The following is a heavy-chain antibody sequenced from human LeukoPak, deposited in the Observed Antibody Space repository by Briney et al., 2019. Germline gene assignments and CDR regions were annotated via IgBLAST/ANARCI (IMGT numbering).Heavy chain of an antibody. CDR2: IYFDDNT. CDR1: GGSIGSSSYY. J-gene: IGHJ4*02. D-gene: IGHD3-3*01. V-gene: IGHV4-39*01. Sequence: SETLSLTCTVSGGSIGSSSYYWGWIRQSPGKGLEWFGTIYFDDNTFQNPSLKRRVTMSLDMSKSQYSLRLSSGTAADTAIYYCGAANGNVWIGYHYCEDWGQGTLVSVSS. CDR3: GAANGNVWIGYHYCED.